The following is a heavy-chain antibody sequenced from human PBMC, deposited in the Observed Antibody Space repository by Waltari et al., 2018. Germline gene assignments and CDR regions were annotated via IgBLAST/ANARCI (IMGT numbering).Heavy chain of an antibody. D-gene: IGHD6-19*01. CDR1: GYTLTGFS. CDR2: FDPENGET. J-gene: IGHJ5*02. Sequence: QVQLVQSGAEVKKPGASVKVSCKVSGYTLTGFSMQWVRQAPGKGLEWMGGFDPENGETIYAQKFQGRVTRSEDTSTDTAYMELSSLRSEDTAVYYCATDLGSGWYRGGFDPWGQGTLVTVSS. V-gene: IGHV1-24*01. CDR3: ATDLGSGWYRGGFDP.